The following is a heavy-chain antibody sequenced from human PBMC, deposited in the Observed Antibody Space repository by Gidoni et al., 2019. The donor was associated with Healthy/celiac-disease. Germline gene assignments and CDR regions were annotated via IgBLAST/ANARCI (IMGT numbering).Heavy chain of an antibody. CDR2: INPSGGST. J-gene: IGHJ6*02. CDR1: GYTFTSYY. CDR3: ARRPMGSTPTPYGMDV. D-gene: IGHD2-15*01. V-gene: IGHV1-46*03. Sequence: QVQLVQPGAEVKKPGASVKVSCKASGYTFTSYYMHWVRQAPGQGLEWMGIINPSGGSTSYAQKFQGRVTMTRDTSTSTVYMELSSLRSEDTAVYYCARRPMGSTPTPYGMDVWGQGTTVTVSS.